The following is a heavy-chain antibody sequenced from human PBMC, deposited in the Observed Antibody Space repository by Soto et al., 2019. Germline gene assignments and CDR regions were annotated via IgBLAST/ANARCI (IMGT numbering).Heavy chain of an antibody. D-gene: IGHD1-26*01. CDR3: ARDPGGSYDY. CDR2: TRNKANSYAT. V-gene: IGHV3-72*01. Sequence: EVQLVESGGGLVQPGGSLRLSCAASGFTFSDYYMDWVRQVPGKGLEWIGRTRNKANSYATEYVASVKGRFSISRDDSKDSMYLQMNSLKTEDTAVYYCARDPGGSYDYWGQGALVTVSS. J-gene: IGHJ4*02. CDR1: GFTFSDYY.